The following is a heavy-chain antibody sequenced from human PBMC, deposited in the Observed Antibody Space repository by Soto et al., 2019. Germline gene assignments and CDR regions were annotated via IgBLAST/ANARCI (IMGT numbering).Heavy chain of an antibody. CDR1: GYSFTSFY. J-gene: IGHJ4*02. CDR2: INPNGGST. V-gene: IGHV1-46*01. D-gene: IGHD2-21*01. Sequence: QVQLVQSGAEVTEPGASVKISCKPSGYSFTSFYMHWVRQAPGQGLEWMGTINPNGGSTTYAQKFQGRVTMTRDTSTSTLYMDLSGLRSEDTAVYYCARAIPHFDYWGQGTLVTVSS. CDR3: ARAIPHFDY.